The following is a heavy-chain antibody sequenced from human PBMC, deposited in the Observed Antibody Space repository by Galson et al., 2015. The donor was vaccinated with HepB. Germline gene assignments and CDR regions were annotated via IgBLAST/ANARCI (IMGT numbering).Heavy chain of an antibody. J-gene: IGHJ4*02. Sequence: SPRLSCAASGFTFSSYAMHWVRQAPGKGLEYVSAISSNGGSTYYADSVKGRFTISRDNSKNTLYLQMSSLRAEDTAVYYCVNGVGSSGSYLPRLGYWGQGTLVTVSS. CDR1: GFTFSSYA. V-gene: IGHV3-64D*09. CDR2: ISSNGGST. D-gene: IGHD1-26*01. CDR3: VNGVGSSGSYLPRLGY.